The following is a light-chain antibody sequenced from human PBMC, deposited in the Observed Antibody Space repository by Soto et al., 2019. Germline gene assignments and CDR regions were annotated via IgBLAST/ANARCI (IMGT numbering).Light chain of an antibody. CDR3: QQYNNWPRT. J-gene: IGKJ1*01. CDR2: DAS. Sequence: EIVMTQSPPTLSVSPGERATLSCRASQSVSSYLAWYQQKPGQAPRLLIYDASNRATGIPARFSGSGSGTEFTLTISSLQSEDFAVYYCQQYNNWPRTFGQGTKVDIK. V-gene: IGKV3-15*01. CDR1: QSVSSY.